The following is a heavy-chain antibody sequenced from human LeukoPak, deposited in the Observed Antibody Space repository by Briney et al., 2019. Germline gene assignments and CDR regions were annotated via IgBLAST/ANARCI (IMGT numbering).Heavy chain of an antibody. J-gene: IGHJ3*02. Sequence: SETLSLTCAVYGGSFSGYYWSWIRQPPGKGLEWIGEINHSGSTNYNPSLKSRVTISVDTSKNQFSLKLGSVTAADTAVYYCARKWDTEAFDIWGQGTMVTVSS. CDR2: INHSGST. V-gene: IGHV4-34*01. CDR3: ARKWDTEAFDI. D-gene: IGHD1-26*01. CDR1: GGSFSGYY.